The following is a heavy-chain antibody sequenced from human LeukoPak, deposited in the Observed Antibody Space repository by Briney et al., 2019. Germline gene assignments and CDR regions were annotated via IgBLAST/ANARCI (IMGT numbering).Heavy chain of an antibody. CDR3: APIDSSGFGFDY. CDR1: GYTFTSYG. Sequence: ASVKVSCKASGYTFTSYGISWVRQAPGQGLEWMGWISAYNGNTNYAQKFQGRVTMTRDTSISTAYMELSRLRSDDTAVYYCAPIDSSGFGFDYWGQGTLVTVSS. D-gene: IGHD3-22*01. CDR2: ISAYNGNT. J-gene: IGHJ4*02. V-gene: IGHV1-18*01.